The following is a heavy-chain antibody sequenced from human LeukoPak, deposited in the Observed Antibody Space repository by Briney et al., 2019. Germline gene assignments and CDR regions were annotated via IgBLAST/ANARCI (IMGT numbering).Heavy chain of an antibody. J-gene: IGHJ4*02. CDR2: IYSGGST. D-gene: IGHD3-22*01. Sequence: GGSPRLSCAASGFTVNSNYMSWVRQAPGKGLEWASTIYSGGSTYYTGSLKGRFTISRDNSKNTVYLQMNSLRAEDTAVYYCARGGYDSSGYYYYFDFWGQGTLVTVSS. CDR3: ARGGYDSSGYYYYFDF. CDR1: GFTVNSNY. V-gene: IGHV3-53*01.